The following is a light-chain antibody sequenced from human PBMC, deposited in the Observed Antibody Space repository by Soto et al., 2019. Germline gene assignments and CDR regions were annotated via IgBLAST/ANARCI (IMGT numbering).Light chain of an antibody. CDR3: QQYNSYSWT. V-gene: IGKV1-6*01. CDR2: AAS. CDR1: QGIGND. J-gene: IGKJ1*01. Sequence: AIQLTQSPSSLSASVGDRVTISCRASQGIGNDLAWYQQRPGKAPRLLIFAASNLQSGVPSRFSGSGSGTDFTLSISSLQPDDFATYYCQQYNSYSWTFGQGTKVDIK.